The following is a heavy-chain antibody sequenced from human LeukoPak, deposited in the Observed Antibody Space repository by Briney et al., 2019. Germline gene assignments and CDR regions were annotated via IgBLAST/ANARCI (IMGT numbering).Heavy chain of an antibody. V-gene: IGHV3-23*01. CDR1: GFTFDDYA. J-gene: IGHJ3*02. Sequence: GGSLRLSCAASGFTFDDYAMHWVRRAPGKGLEWVSAISGSGGSTYYADSVKGRFTISRDNSKNTLYLQMNSLRAEDTAVYYCAKGAAVATPRAAFDIWGQGTMVTVSS. CDR2: ISGSGGST. CDR3: AKGAAVATPRAAFDI. D-gene: IGHD6-19*01.